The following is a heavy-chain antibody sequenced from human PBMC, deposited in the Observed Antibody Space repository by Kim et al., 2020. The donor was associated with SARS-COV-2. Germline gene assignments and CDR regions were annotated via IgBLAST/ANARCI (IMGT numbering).Heavy chain of an antibody. J-gene: IGHJ4*02. CDR2: IYHSGST. V-gene: IGHV4-4*02. Sequence: SETLSLTCAVSGGSISSSNWWSWVRQPPGKGLEWIGEIYHSGSTNYNPSLKSRVTISVDKSKNQFSLKLSSVTAADTAVYYCARVGNVRRLSIDYWGQGTLVTVSS. CDR3: ARVGNVRRLSIDY. D-gene: IGHD1-26*01. CDR1: GGSISSSNW.